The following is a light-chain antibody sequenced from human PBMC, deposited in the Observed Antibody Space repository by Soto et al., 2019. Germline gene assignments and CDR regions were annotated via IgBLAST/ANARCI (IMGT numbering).Light chain of an antibody. CDR1: QIVSSSY. CDR3: QQYGSSQT. J-gene: IGKJ1*01. CDR2: GAS. Sequence: EIVLTQSPGTLSLSPGERATLSCRASQIVSSSYLAWYQQKPGQAPSLLIYGASSRATGTPDRFSGSGSGTDFSLTISRLEPEDFAVYYCQQYGSSQTFGQGTKVDIK. V-gene: IGKV3-20*01.